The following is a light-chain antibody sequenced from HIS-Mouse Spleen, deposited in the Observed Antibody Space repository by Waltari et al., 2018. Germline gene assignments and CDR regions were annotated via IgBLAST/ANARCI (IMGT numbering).Light chain of an antibody. J-gene: IGLJ2*01. CDR2: EDS. V-gene: IGLV3-10*01. Sequence: SYELTQPPSVSVSPGQPARITCSGDALPKNYASWYQQKSGQAPVLVIYEDSKRPSGIPERFSGSSSGTMATLTISGAQVEDEADYYCYSTDSSGNHRVFGGGTKLTVL. CDR1: ALPKNY. CDR3: YSTDSSGNHRV.